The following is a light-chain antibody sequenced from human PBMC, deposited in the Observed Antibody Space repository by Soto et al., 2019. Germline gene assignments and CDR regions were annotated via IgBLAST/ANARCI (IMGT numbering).Light chain of an antibody. CDR2: DAS. J-gene: IGKJ1*01. V-gene: IGKV3-11*01. CDR3: QQRRNWPRT. CDR1: QSVSSY. Sequence: EIVLTQSPATLSLSPRERATLSCRASQSVSSYLAWYQQKPGQAPRLLIYDASNRATGIPARFSGSGSGTDFTLTISSLEPEDFAVYYCQQRRNWPRTFGQGTKVEIK.